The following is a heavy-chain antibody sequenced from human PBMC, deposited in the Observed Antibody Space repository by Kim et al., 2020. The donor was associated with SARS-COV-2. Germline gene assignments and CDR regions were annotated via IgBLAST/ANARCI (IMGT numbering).Heavy chain of an antibody. CDR1: GGSISSSSYY. CDR2: IYYSGST. Sequence: SETLSLTCTVSGGSISSSSYYWGWIRQPPGKGLEWIGSIYYSGSTYYNPSLKSRVTISVDTSKNQFSLKLSSVTAADTAVYYCARRVAADYWYFDLWGRG. V-gene: IGHV4-39*01. CDR3: ARRVAADYWYFDL. J-gene: IGHJ2*01. D-gene: IGHD6-25*01.